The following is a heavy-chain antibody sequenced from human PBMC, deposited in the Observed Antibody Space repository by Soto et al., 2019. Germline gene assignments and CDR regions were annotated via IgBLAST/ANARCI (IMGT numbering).Heavy chain of an antibody. V-gene: IGHV4-59*01. D-gene: IGHD2-8*01. CDR2: IYYSGST. J-gene: IGHJ4*02. CDR1: GGSISSYY. CDR3: ARAPLNTNGVWTSANDY. Sequence: SETLSLTCTVSGGSISSYYGRWFRQPPGKGLEWIGYIYYSGSTNYNPSLKSRVTISVDTSKNQFSLKLSSVTAADTAVYYCARAPLNTNGVWTSANDYSGQGTLVTVSS.